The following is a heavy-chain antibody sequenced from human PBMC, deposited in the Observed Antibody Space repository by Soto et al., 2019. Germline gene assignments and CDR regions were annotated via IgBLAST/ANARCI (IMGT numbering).Heavy chain of an antibody. Sequence: GGSLRLSCAASGFTFSNYGMSWVRQAPGKGLEWVSVISGSGGSTYYADSVKGRFTLSRDNSKNTVYLQMNSLRAEDTAVYYCATDSPVGVPLLRDLHDWGQGTLVTV. D-gene: IGHD2-15*01. CDR2: ISGSGGST. J-gene: IGHJ1*01. CDR1: GFTFSNYG. V-gene: IGHV3-23*01. CDR3: ATDSPVGVPLLRDLHD.